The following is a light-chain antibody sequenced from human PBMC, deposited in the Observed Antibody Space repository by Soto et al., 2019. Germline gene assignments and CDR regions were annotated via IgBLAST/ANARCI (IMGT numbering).Light chain of an antibody. CDR1: QSISDW. J-gene: IGKJ1*01. V-gene: IGKV1-5*03. Sequence: DIQMTQSPSTLSASVGDRVTITCRASQSISDWLAWYQQKPGKAPKLLIYKASSLESGVPSRFRGSESGTEFTLTISSLQPDDFASYYCQPYKSYPWTFGQGTKVEI. CDR2: KAS. CDR3: QPYKSYPWT.